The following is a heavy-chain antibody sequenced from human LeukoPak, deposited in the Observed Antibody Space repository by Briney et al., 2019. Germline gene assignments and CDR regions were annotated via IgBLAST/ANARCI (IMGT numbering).Heavy chain of an antibody. J-gene: IGHJ5*02. CDR2: INPNSGGT. V-gene: IGHV1-2*02. CDR1: GYTFTSYD. D-gene: IGHD6-13*01. CDR3: ARTAAAGTSRFYMRPFDP. Sequence: ASVKVSCKASGYTFTSYDINWVRQATGQGLEWMGWINPNSGGTNYAQKFQGRVTMTRDTSISTAYMELSRLRSDDTAVYYCARTAAAGTSRFYMRPFDPWGQGTLVTVSS.